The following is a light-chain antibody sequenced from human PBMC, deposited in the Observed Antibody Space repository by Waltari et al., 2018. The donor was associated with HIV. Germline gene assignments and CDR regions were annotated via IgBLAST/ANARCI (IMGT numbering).Light chain of an antibody. J-gene: IGLJ1*01. V-gene: IGLV3-21*04. CDR2: YDS. CDR3: QVWDSSSDAYV. CDR1: NIGSKS. Sequence: SSVLAQPPSVSVAPGKTARITCGGNNIGSKSVHWYQQKPGQAPVVVIYYDSDRPSGIPERFSGSNSGNTATLTISRVEAGDEADYYCQVWDSSSDAYVFGTGTKVTVL.